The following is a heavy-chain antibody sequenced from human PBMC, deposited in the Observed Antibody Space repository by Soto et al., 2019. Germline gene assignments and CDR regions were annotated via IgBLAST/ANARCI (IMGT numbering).Heavy chain of an antibody. J-gene: IGHJ6*02. D-gene: IGHD2-2*02. CDR3: AREGYCSSTGCYTQRPPRDYYYYGMDV. V-gene: IGHV1-46*01. CDR1: GYTFTSYY. CDR2: INPSGGST. Sequence: GASVKVSCKASGYTFTSYYMHWVRQAPGQGLEWMGIINPSGGSTSYAQKFQGRVTMTRDTSTSTVYMELSSLRSEDTAVYYCAREGYCSSTGCYTQRPPRDYYYYGMDVWGQGTTVTVSS.